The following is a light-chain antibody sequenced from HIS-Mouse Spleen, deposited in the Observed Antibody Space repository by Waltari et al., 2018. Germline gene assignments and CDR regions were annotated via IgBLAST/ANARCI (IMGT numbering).Light chain of an antibody. Sequence: DIQMTQSPYTLSASVGDRVTITCRASQSISSWLAWYQQKPGKAPKLLIYKASSLESGVPSRFSGSGSGTEFTLTISSLQPDDVATYYCQQYNSYSWTFGQGTKVEIK. J-gene: IGKJ1*01. CDR2: KAS. CDR3: QQYNSYSWT. CDR1: QSISSW. V-gene: IGKV1-5*03.